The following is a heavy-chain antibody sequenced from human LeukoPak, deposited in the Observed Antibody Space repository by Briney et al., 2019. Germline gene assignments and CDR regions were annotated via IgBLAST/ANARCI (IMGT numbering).Heavy chain of an antibody. CDR2: ISSSSSYI. CDR1: GFTFSSYS. D-gene: IGHD2-2*01. Sequence: PGGSLRLSCAASGFTFSSYSMNWVRQAPGKGLEWVSSISSSSSYIYYADSVKGRFTISRDNAKNSLYLQMNSLRAEDTAVYYCARDSRRDDAFDIWGQGTMVTVSS. CDR3: ARDSRRDDAFDI. V-gene: IGHV3-21*01. J-gene: IGHJ3*02.